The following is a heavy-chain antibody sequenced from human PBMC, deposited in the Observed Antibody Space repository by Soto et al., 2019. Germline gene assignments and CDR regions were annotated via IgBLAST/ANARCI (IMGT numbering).Heavy chain of an antibody. CDR1: GYSFTSYW. J-gene: IGHJ6*02. CDR3: ARLEIVVVPAAQRYYYYYGMDV. V-gene: IGHV5-10-1*01. Sequence: GESLKISCKGSGYSFTSYWTSWVRQMPGKGLEWMGRIDPSDSYTNYSPSFQGHVTISADKSISTAYLQWSSLKASDTAMYYCARLEIVVVPAAQRYYYYYGMDVWGQGTTVTVSS. D-gene: IGHD2-2*01. CDR2: IDPSDSYT.